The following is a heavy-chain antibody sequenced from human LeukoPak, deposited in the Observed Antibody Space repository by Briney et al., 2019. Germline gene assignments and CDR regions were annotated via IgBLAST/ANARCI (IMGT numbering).Heavy chain of an antibody. CDR1: GFIFNNYG. CDR3: ARDEDTSALSEY. CDR2: ISNDGGGT. J-gene: IGHJ4*02. Sequence: GGSLRLSCAASGFIFNNYGLIWVRQAPGKGLEWVSAISNDGGGTNYADFVKGRFTISRDNSKSTLYLHMDSLRAEDTAVYYCARDEDTSALSEYWGQGTLVTVSS. D-gene: IGHD2/OR15-2a*01. V-gene: IGHV3-23*01.